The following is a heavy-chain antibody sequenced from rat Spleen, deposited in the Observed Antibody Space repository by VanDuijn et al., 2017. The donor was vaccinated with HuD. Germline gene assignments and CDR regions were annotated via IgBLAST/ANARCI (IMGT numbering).Heavy chain of an antibody. CDR1: GFSLTSYH. CDR3: AMHLGGYNSYVMDA. V-gene: IGHV2-72*01. J-gene: IGHJ4*01. D-gene: IGHD1-11*01. Sequence: QVQLKESGPGLVQPSQTLSLTCTVSGFSLTSYHVSWVRQPPGKSLVWMGTIWAGGGINYNSAVQSRLSISRDTSKSQVFLKMNSLQPEDTGTYYCAMHLGGYNSYVMDAWGQGASVTVSS. CDR2: IWAGGGI.